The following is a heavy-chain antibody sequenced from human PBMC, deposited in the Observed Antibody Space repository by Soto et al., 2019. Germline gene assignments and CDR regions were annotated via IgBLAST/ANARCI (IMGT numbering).Heavy chain of an antibody. CDR1: GGSISSGDYY. Sequence: SETLSLTCTVSGGSISSGDYYWSWIRQPPGKGLEWIGYIYYSGSTYYNPSLKSRVTISVDTSKNQFSLELSSVTAADTAVYYCARGGHYYGSGSYYRDWGQGTLVTVSS. CDR3: ARGGHYYGSGSYYRD. J-gene: IGHJ4*02. V-gene: IGHV4-30-4*01. CDR2: IYYSGST. D-gene: IGHD3-10*01.